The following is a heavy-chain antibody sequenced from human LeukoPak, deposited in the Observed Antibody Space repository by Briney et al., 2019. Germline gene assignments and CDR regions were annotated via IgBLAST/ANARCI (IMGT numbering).Heavy chain of an antibody. CDR1: GYSFTSYW. Sequence: PGESLKISCKASGYSFTSYWISWVRPIPGKGLEWMGRIDPSDSYTNYSPAFQGHVTISADKSISTAYLQWSSLKASDTAMYYCASGRPNTGAFFYYYYGMDVWGQGTTVTVSS. CDR2: IDPSDSYT. CDR3: ASGRPNTGAFFYYYYGMDV. V-gene: IGHV5-10-1*01. D-gene: IGHD3-3*02. J-gene: IGHJ6*02.